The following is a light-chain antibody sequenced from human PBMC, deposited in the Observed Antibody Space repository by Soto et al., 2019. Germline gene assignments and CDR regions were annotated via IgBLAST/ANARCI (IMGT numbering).Light chain of an antibody. Sequence: EIVLTQSPGTLSLSPGERATLSCRSSQSVSSGYLAWYQQKPGQDPRLLIFRAFNRATGIPDRFSGSGSGTDFTLTISRLEPEDCAVYYCQQYVASPPSWTFGQGTKLEIK. J-gene: IGKJ1*01. CDR1: QSVSSGY. V-gene: IGKV3-20*01. CDR3: QQYVASPPSWT. CDR2: RAF.